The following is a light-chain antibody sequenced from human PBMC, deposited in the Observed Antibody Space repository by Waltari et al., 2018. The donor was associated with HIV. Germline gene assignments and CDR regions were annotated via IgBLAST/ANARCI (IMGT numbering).Light chain of an antibody. V-gene: IGLV2-8*01. Sequence: QSALTQPPSASGSPGQSVTISCTGSSSDVGGHNYVSWYQQHPGKAPNVLIYEVSKRPSGVSDGFSGSKSGNTAALTVSGLQADDEADYYCSSQAGSNGVVFGGGTKLTVL. J-gene: IGLJ2*01. CDR3: SSQAGSNGVV. CDR2: EVS. CDR1: SSDVGGHNY.